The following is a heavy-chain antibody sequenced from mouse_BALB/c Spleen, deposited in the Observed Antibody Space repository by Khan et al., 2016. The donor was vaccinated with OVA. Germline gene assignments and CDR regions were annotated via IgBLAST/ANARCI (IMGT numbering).Heavy chain of an antibody. CDR3: ARSGTISTVVITDFDY. Sequence: VQLQQSGPGLVKPSQSLSLTCTVTGYSITSDYAWNWIRQFPGNKLEWMGYIKYSGNTSYNPSLKSRISITRDTSKNQFFLQLNSVTTEDTATYYCARSGTISTVVITDFDYWGQGTTLTVSS. CDR2: IKYSGNT. D-gene: IGHD1-1*01. CDR1: GYSITSDYA. V-gene: IGHV3-2*02. J-gene: IGHJ2*01.